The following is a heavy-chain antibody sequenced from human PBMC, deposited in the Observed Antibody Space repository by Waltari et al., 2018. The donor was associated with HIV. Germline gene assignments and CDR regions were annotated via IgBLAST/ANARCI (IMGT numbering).Heavy chain of an antibody. CDR3: VKEGGYCSGGRCYYYGMDV. CDR1: VFPFSRYD. Sequence: EVQLVESGGGLVQPGGSLRLYCSASVFPFSRYDKNCVRRAPGKGLEYVSAISNNGHTTYYADSVKGRFTISRDNSKNTLNLQMSSLRAEDTAVYYCVKEGGYCSGGRCYYYGMDVWGQGTTVTVSS. V-gene: IGHV3-64D*06. CDR2: ISNNGHTT. D-gene: IGHD2-15*01. J-gene: IGHJ6*02.